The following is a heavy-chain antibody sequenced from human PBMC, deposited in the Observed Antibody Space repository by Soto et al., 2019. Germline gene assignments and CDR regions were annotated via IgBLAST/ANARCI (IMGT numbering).Heavy chain of an antibody. CDR3: ARQNGAVAATTETNNWFYP. J-gene: IGHJ5*02. Sequence: SETLSLTCAVYGGSFSGYYWSWIRQPPGKGLEWIGEINHSGSTNYNPSLKSRVTISVDTSKNQFSLKLSSVTAADTAVYYCARQNGAVAATTETNNWFYPWGQGTLVTVSS. V-gene: IGHV4-34*01. CDR2: INHSGST. D-gene: IGHD6-19*01. CDR1: GGSFSGYY.